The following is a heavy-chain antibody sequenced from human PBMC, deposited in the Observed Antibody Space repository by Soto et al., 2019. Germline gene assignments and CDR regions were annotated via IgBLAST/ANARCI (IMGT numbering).Heavy chain of an antibody. CDR3: AKDKPWFDP. Sequence: QVQLVESGGGVVQPGRSLRLSYAASGFTFSSYGMHWVRQAPGKGLEWVAVISYDGSNKYYADSVKGRFTISRDNSKNTLYLQMNSLRAEDTAVYYCAKDKPWFDPWGQGTLVTVSS. CDR2: ISYDGSNK. V-gene: IGHV3-30*18. J-gene: IGHJ5*02. CDR1: GFTFSSYG.